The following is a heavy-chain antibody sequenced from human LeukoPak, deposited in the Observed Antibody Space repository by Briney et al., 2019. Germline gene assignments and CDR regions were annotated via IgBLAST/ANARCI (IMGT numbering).Heavy chain of an antibody. CDR2: ISSNGGST. D-gene: IGHD6-13*01. J-gene: IGHJ5*02. CDR1: GFTFSSYA. V-gene: IGHV3-64D*06. CDR3: VKDLGGIAGS. Sequence: GGSLRLPCSASGFTFSSYAMHWVRQAPGKGLEYVSAISSNGGSTYYADSVKGRFTISRDNSKNTLYLQMSSLRAEDTAVCYCVKDLGGIAGSWGQGTLVTVSS.